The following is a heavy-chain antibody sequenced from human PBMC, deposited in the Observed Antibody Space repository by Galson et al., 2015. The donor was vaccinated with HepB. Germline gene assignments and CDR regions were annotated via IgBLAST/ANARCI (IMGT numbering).Heavy chain of an antibody. Sequence: SVKVSCKASGYTFTSYGISWVRQAPGQGLEWMGWISAYNGNTNYAQKLQGRVTMTTDTSTSTAYMELRSLRSDDTAVYYCARVGAMVPAAAIKEDYWGQGTLVTVSS. D-gene: IGHD2-2*01. CDR3: ARVGAMVPAAAIKEDY. CDR1: GYTFTSYG. J-gene: IGHJ4*02. V-gene: IGHV1-18*04. CDR2: ISAYNGNT.